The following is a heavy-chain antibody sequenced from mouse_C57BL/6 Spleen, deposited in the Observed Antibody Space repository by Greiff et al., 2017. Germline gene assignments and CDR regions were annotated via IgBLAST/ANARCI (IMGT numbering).Heavy chain of an antibody. D-gene: IGHD1-1*01. CDR3: VAYYYGSSPLSAMDY. J-gene: IGHJ4*01. CDR1: GYTFTSYG. V-gene: IGHV1-81*01. Sequence: VQVVESGAELARPGASVKLSCKASGYTFTSYGISWVKQRTGQGLEWIGEIYPRSGNTYYNEKFKGKATLTADKSSSTAYMELRSLTSEDSAVYFCVAYYYGSSPLSAMDYWGQGTSVTVSS. CDR2: IYPRSGNT.